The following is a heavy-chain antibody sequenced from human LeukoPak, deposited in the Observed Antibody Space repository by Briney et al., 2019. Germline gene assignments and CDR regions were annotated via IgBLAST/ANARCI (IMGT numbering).Heavy chain of an antibody. J-gene: IGHJ4*02. CDR1: GGSISSSDYY. V-gene: IGHV4-39*01. CDR3: ARHSSGWIYYFDY. Sequence: PSETLSLTCTVSGGSISSSDYYWGWIRQPPGKGLEWIGSIYYSGSTHYNPSLKSRFTISVDTSKNQFSLKLNSVTAADTALYYCARHSSGWIYYFDYWGQGTLVTVSS. CDR2: IYYSGST. D-gene: IGHD6-19*01.